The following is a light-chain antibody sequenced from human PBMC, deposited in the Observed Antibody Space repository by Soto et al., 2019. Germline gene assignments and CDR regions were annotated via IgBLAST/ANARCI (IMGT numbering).Light chain of an antibody. CDR2: GAS. Sequence: KNSLVTLSFAPKDIVTLSFRASQSVSSSYLAWYQQKPGQAPRLLIYGASSRATGIPDRFSGSGSGTDFTLTISRLEPEDFAVYYCQHDGIQPWRFGQGTKVAIK. CDR1: QSVSSSY. J-gene: IGKJ1*01. V-gene: IGKV3-20*01. CDR3: QHDGIQPWR.